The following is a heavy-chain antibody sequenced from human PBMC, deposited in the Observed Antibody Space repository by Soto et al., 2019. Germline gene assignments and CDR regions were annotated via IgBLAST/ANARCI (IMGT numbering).Heavy chain of an antibody. CDR3: ARDPEVVVVVAAGDY. CDR1: GFTFSSYA. J-gene: IGHJ4*02. V-gene: IGHV3-30-3*01. CDR2: ISYDGSNK. D-gene: IGHD2-15*01. Sequence: QVQLVESGGGVVQPGRSLRLSCAASGFTFSSYAMHWVRQAPGKGLEWVAVISYDGSNKYYADSVKGRFTISRDNSKNTLYPQMNSLRAEDTAVYYCARDPEVVVVVAAGDYWGQGTLVTVSS.